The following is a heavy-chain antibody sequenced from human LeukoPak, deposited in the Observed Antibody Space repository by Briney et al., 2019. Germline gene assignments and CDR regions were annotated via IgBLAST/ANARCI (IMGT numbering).Heavy chain of an antibody. CDR1: GYTFTGYY. D-gene: IGHD3-10*01. CDR3: ARSQTATNYRRNRSSGSYDY. Sequence: GASVKVSCKASGYTFTGYYMHWVRQAPGQGLEWMGWMNPNSGGTNYAQKFQGRVTMTRDTSISTAYMELSRLRSDDTAVYYCARSQTATNYRRNRSSGSYDYWGQGTLVTVSS. CDR2: MNPNSGGT. J-gene: IGHJ4*02. V-gene: IGHV1-2*02.